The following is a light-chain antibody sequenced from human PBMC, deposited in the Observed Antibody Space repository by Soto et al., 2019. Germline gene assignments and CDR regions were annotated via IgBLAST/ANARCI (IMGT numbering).Light chain of an antibody. CDR2: GAS. J-gene: IGKJ4*01. CDR3: QHFGSSPRHT. CDR1: QSVTSSS. V-gene: IGKV3-20*01. Sequence: VWTQSPVPLSLSPGERATLFCRASQSVTSSSIAWHQQKPGQPPRLLIYGASSTATGSPDRFSASGSGTEFSLTISRLESAASAVYYCQHFGSSPRHTFGGGTKVDIK.